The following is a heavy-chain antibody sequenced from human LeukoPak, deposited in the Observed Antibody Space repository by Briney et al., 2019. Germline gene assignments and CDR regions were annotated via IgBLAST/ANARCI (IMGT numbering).Heavy chain of an antibody. CDR1: GYSFTSYW. V-gene: IGHV5-10-1*01. CDR3: ARRLQRHFGY. Sequence: GESLQISCKRSGYSFTSYWISWARQLPGKGWEWMGRIDPSDSYTNYSTSFQGHVTISVDKSISTAYLQWSSLKASDTAMYYCARRLQRHFGYWGQGTLVTVST. CDR2: IDPSDSYT. J-gene: IGHJ4*02. D-gene: IGHD2-15*01.